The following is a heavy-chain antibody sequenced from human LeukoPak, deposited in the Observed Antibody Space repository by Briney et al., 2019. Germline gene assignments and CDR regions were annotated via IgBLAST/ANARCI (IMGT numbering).Heavy chain of an antibody. Sequence: ASVKVSCKASGYTFTGYYVHWVRQAPGQGLEWMGWINPNSGGTNYAQKFQGRVTMTRDTSISTAYMELSRLRSDDTAVYYCARTLGFRGYTYGSPHWGQGTLVTVSS. CDR1: GYTFTGYY. J-gene: IGHJ4*02. CDR3: ARTLGFRGYTYGSPH. V-gene: IGHV1-2*02. D-gene: IGHD5-18*01. CDR2: INPNSGGT.